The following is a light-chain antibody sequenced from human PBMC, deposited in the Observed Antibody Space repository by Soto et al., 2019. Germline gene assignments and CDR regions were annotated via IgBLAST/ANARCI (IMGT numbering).Light chain of an antibody. CDR1: SSYIGADYD. V-gene: IGLV1-40*01. Sequence: QSVLTQPPSVSGAPGQRVTISCTGSSSYIGADYDVHWYLQLPGTAPKLLIYGNINRPSGVPDRFSGSKSGTSASLAITGLQAEDEADYYCQSYDSSLSGVVFGGGTKLTVL. CDR2: GNI. J-gene: IGLJ2*01. CDR3: QSYDSSLSGVV.